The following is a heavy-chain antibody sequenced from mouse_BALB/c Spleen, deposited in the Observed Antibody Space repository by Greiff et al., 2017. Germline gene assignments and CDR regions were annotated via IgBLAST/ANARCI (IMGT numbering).Heavy chain of an antibody. CDR1: GFAFSSYD. CDR3: ARHGGFLDY. J-gene: IGHJ2*01. Sequence: EVQLVESGGGLVKPGGSLKLSCAASGFAFSSYDMSWVRQTPEKRLEWVAYISSGGGSTYYPDTVKGRFTISRDNAKNTLYLQMSSLKSEDTAMYYCARHGGFLDYWGQGTTLTVSS. CDR2: ISSGGGST. V-gene: IGHV5-12-1*01.